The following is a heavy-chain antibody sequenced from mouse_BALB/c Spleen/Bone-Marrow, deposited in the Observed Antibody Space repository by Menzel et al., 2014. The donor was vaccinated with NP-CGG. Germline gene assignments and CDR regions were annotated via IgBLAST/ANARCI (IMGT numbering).Heavy chain of an antibody. J-gene: IGHJ1*01. Sequence: DVMLVESGGGLVQPGGSLKLSCAASGFDFSRYWMSWVRQAPGKGLEWIGEINPDSSTINYTPSLKDKFIISRDNAKNTLYLQMSKVRSEDTALYYCARLNYYGNLFVWGAGTTGTVSS. CDR1: GFDFSRYW. D-gene: IGHD1-1*01. V-gene: IGHV4-1*02. CDR2: INPDSSTI. CDR3: ARLNYYGNLFV.